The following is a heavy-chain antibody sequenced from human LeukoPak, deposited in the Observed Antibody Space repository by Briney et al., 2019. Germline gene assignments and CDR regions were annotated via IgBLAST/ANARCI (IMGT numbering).Heavy chain of an antibody. CDR1: GFTFNNYA. CDR3: AKDIVVVVAATGVFDY. Sequence: GGSLRLSCAASGFTFNNYAMSWVRQAPGKGLEWVSAISGSDAGTYYADSVKGRFTISRDNSKNTLYLQMNSLRAEDTAVYYCAKDIVVVVAATGVFDYWGQGTLVTVSS. CDR2: ISGSDAGT. V-gene: IGHV3-23*01. D-gene: IGHD2-15*01. J-gene: IGHJ4*02.